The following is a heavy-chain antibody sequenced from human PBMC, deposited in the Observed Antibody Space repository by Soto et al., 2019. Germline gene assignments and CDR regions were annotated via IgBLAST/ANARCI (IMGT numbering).Heavy chain of an antibody. J-gene: IGHJ3*02. CDR1: GGTFSSYA. V-gene: IGHV1-69*06. CDR3: ARGSGSEPFFAFDI. Sequence: SVKVSCKASGGTFSSYAISWVRQAPGQGLEWMGGIIPIFGTANYAQKFQGRVTITADKSTSTAYMELSSLRSEDTAVYYCARGSGSEPFFAFDIWGQGTMVTVSS. D-gene: IGHD1-26*01. CDR2: IIPIFGTA.